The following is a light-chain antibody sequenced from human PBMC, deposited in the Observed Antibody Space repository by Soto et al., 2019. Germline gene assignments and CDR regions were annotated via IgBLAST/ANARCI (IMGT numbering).Light chain of an antibody. CDR3: QQLNSYPLT. CDR1: RGISSY. V-gene: IGKV1-9*01. CDR2: AAS. J-gene: IGKJ2*01. Sequence: DIQLTQSPSFLSASVGDRVTITCRASRGISSYLAWYQQKPGKAPKLLIYAASTLQSGVPSRFSGSGSGTEFTLTISSLQPEDFATYYCQQLNSYPLTFGQGTKLGIK.